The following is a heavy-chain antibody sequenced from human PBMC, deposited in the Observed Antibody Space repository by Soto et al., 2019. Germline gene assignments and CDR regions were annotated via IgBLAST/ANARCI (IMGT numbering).Heavy chain of an antibody. CDR3: ATDLVPAAHPYYYYGMDV. CDR2: FDPEDGET. V-gene: IGHV1-24*01. J-gene: IGHJ6*02. CDR1: GYTLTELS. Sequence: ASVKVSCKVSGYTLTELSMHWVRQAPGKGLEWMGGFDPEDGETIYAQKFQGRVTMTEDTSTDTAYMELSSLRSEDTAVYYCATDLVPAAHPYYYYGMDVWGQGTTVTVSS. D-gene: IGHD2-2*01.